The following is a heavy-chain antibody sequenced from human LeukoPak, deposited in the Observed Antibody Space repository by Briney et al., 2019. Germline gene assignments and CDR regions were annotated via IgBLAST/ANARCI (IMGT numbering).Heavy chain of an antibody. CDR1: GYTFTDYY. V-gene: IGHV1-2*02. D-gene: IGHD5-18*01. Sequence: ASVKVSCKASGYTFTDYYTPWVRQAPGQGLECMGWINPKRGGTNYAQKFQGRVTMTRDTSISTVYMDLSSLTSDDTAIYYCARDEEYSAGYDFWGQGTLVTVSS. J-gene: IGHJ4*02. CDR2: INPKRGGT. CDR3: ARDEEYSAGYDF.